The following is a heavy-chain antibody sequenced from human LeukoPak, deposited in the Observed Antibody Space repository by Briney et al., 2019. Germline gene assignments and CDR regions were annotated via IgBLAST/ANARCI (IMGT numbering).Heavy chain of an antibody. D-gene: IGHD2-8*01. CDR1: GGTFSSYA. CDR2: IIPIFGTA. V-gene: IGHV1-69*13. CDR3: ARGIPSVHYYYYMDV. J-gene: IGHJ6*03. Sequence: SVKVSCKASGGTFSSYAISWVRQAPGQGREWVGGIIPIFGTANYAQKFQGRVTITADESTSTAYMELSSLRSEDTAVYYCARGIPSVHYYYYMDVWGKGTTVTVSS.